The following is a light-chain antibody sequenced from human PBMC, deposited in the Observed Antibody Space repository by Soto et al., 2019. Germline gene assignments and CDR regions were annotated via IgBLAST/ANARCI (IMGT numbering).Light chain of an antibody. CDR2: LKS. J-gene: IGLJ1*01. CDR1: SFSIERNT. Sequence: QYVFTQPPGASGTPVQRSSISCSGDSFSIERNTVGWYQQLPGIAPKLLSYLKSRRPSGVPDRFSGSKSGTSACLAISGLQFEDEAEYYCATWDDSLNLLYVFGTGTKVTVL. V-gene: IGLV1-44*01. CDR3: ATWDDSLNLLYV.